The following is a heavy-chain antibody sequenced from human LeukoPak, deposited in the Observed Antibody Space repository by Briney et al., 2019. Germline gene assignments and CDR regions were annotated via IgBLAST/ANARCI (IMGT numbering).Heavy chain of an antibody. V-gene: IGHV4-39*01. J-gene: IGHJ4*02. Sequence: PSETLSLTCTVSGGSISSSSYYWGWIRQPPGKGLEWIGSIYYSGSTYYNPSLKSRVTISVDTSKNQFSLKLSSVTAADTAVYYCARRYSSGYYEGYYFDYWGQGTLVTVSS. D-gene: IGHD3-22*01. CDR1: GGSISSSSYY. CDR3: ARRYSSGYYEGYYFDY. CDR2: IYYSGST.